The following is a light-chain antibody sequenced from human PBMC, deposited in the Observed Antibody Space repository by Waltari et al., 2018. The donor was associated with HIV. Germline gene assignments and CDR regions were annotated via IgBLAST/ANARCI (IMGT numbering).Light chain of an antibody. V-gene: IGLV1-40*01. J-gene: IGLJ3*02. CDR2: GNT. CDR3: HSYDSGLGSVV. CDR1: RSNLGAGYA. Sequence: QSLLTQPPSLSGAPGQTITISCPGSRSNLGAGYAVHWYQLLPGTAPKLLIYGNTNRPSGVPDRFSGSKSGTSASLAITGLQADDEADYYCHSYDSGLGSVVFGGGTKLTVL.